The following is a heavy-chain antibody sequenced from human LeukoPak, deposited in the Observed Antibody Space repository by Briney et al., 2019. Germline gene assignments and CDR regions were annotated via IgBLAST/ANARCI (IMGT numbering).Heavy chain of an antibody. CDR3: AGGGGDYYYYYYLDV. Sequence: SETLPLTCTVSYGSISGYYWSWIRQPPGKGLDWIGYIYYSGSTKYNPSLKSRVTISLDTSKNQFSLMLSSVTAADTAVYYCAGGGGDYYYYYYLDVWGKGTTVTVSS. J-gene: IGHJ6*03. D-gene: IGHD3-10*01. V-gene: IGHV4-59*01. CDR2: IYYSGST. CDR1: YGSISGYY.